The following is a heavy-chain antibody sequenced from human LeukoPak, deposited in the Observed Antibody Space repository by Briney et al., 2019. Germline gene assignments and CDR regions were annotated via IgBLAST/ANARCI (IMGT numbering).Heavy chain of an antibody. Sequence: GGSLRLSCAASGFPFSSYAMGWVRRAAGKGLEWVSSIVGNGGPTYYADSVKGRFTISRDNSKNTLYLQLNSLRAEDTALYYCVKGDSNGWYWGQGTLVTVSS. CDR1: GFPFSSYA. V-gene: IGHV3-23*01. CDR2: IVGNGGPT. CDR3: VKGDSNGWY. J-gene: IGHJ4*02. D-gene: IGHD6-19*01.